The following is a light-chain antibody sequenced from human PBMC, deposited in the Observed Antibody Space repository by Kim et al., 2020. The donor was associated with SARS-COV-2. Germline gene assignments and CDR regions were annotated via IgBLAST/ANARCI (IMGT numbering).Light chain of an antibody. V-gene: IGKV1-5*03. Sequence: DIQMTQSPATLSAFVGDRVTMTCRASQSVDGWLAWYQQKPGKAPRLLIYQASKLASGVPSRFRGSGSGTDFTLTVSYLQSDDSAVYYCKQYETYWTFGPGTKVDI. CDR3: KQYETYWT. CDR2: QAS. J-gene: IGKJ1*01. CDR1: QSVDGW.